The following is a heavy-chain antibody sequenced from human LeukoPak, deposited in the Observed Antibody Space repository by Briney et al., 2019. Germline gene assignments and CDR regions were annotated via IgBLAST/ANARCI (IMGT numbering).Heavy chain of an antibody. CDR3: ARSTSGWFDY. D-gene: IGHD6-19*01. Sequence: PGRSLRLSCAASGFTFSTYNIHWVRQAPGKGLEWVAVISYDGSNKWYADSVKGRFTISRDSSKNTLYLQMGSLRAEDMAVYFCARSTSGWFDYWGQGTLVTVSS. CDR2: ISYDGSNK. J-gene: IGHJ4*02. CDR1: GFTFSTYN. V-gene: IGHV3-30*14.